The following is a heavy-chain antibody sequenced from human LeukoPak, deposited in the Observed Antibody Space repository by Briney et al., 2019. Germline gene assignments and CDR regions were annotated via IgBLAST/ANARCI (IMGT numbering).Heavy chain of an antibody. CDR3: ARGKGTQVGAAFYYYMDV. CDR1: GYTFTSYG. CDR2: ISAYNGNT. Sequence: ASVKVSCKASGYTFTSYGISWVRQAPGQGLEWMGWISAYNGNTNYAQKLQGRVTMTRNTSISTAYMELSSLRSEDTAVYYCARGKGTQVGAAFYYYMDVWGKGTTVTVSS. J-gene: IGHJ6*03. V-gene: IGHV1-18*01. D-gene: IGHD1-26*01.